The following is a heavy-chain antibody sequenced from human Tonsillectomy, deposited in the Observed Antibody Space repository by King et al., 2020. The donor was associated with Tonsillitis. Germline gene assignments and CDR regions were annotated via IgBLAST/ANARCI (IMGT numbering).Heavy chain of an antibody. V-gene: IGHV2-26*01. CDR1: GFSLINARLG. CDR3: AQIIGDYSTVFEY. CDR2: IVSYDEK. D-gene: IGHD4-11*01. J-gene: IGHJ4*02. Sequence: VTLKESGPVLVKPTETLTLTCTVSGFSLINARLGVSWIRQPPGKALEWLSPIVSYDEKTDHTSLKTRLTISMDTSNSQVVLSMTNMDPVDTATYFCAQIIGDYSTVFEYWGQGSLVTVSS.